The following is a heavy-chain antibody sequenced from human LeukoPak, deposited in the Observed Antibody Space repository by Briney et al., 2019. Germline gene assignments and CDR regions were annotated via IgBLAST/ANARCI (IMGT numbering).Heavy chain of an antibody. J-gene: IGHJ3*02. CDR3: TGPDTYYYYNTCLLFASHI. V-gene: IGHV3-7*05. CDR1: GFTFSDYY. CDR2: IKQDGSDN. Sequence: GGSLTLSCAASGFTFSDYYMSWVRQAPGKGLEWVANIKQDGSDNYYVDSVKGRFTISRDNGENSLYLQINSLRAEDTAVYYCTGPDTYYYYNTCLLFASHIWGQGTMVTVSS. D-gene: IGHD3-22*01.